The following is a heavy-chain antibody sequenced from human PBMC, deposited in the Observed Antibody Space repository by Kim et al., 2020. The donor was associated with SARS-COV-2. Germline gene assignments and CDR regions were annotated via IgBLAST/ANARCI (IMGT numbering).Heavy chain of an antibody. J-gene: IGHJ4*02. CDR3: ARGQVVATDY. V-gene: IGHV4-34*01. CDR2: INHSGST. Sequence: SETLSLTCAVYGGSFSGYYWSWIRQPPGKGLEWIGEINHSGSTNYNPSLKSRVTISVDTSKNQFSLKLSSVTAADTAVYYCARGQVVATDYWGQGTLVTVSS. D-gene: IGHD5-12*01. CDR1: GGSFSGYY.